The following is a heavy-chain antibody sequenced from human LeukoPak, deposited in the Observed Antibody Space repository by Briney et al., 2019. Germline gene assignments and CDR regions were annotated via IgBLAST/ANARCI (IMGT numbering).Heavy chain of an antibody. Sequence: PSETLSLTCTVSGGSISGYYWSWIRQPAGKGLEWIGRIYPSGSTTYNPSLTSRVAMSVDTTKNQFSLKLTSVTAADTAVYYCARSPRYYYYYYYMDVWGKGTTVTVSS. V-gene: IGHV4-4*07. CDR3: ARSPRYYYYYYYMDV. CDR1: GGSISGYY. CDR2: IYPSGST. J-gene: IGHJ6*03.